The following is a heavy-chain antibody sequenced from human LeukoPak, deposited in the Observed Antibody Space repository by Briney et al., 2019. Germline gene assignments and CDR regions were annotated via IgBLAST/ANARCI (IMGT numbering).Heavy chain of an antibody. CDR2: ISYDGSNK. V-gene: IGHV3-30*04. D-gene: IGHD3-22*01. CDR1: GFTFSSYA. Sequence: GGSLRLSCAASGFTFSSYAMHWVRQAPGKGLEWVALISYDGSNKYYADSVKGRFTISRDNSKNTLCLQMNSLRAEDTAVYYCARVRGVVITAMIFDYWGQGTLVTVSS. J-gene: IGHJ4*02. CDR3: ARVRGVVITAMIFDY.